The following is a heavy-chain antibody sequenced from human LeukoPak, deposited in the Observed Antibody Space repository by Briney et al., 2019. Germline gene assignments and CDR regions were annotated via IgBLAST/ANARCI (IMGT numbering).Heavy chain of an antibody. D-gene: IGHD6-13*01. J-gene: IGHJ4*02. CDR3: ARAGPSAAARPREYYFDY. Sequence: ASVKVSCKGSGGTFSSYAISWVRQAPGQGLEWMGWISAYNGNTNYAQKLQGRVTMTTDTSTSTAYMELRSLRSDDTAVYYCARAGPSAAARPREYYFDYWGQGTLVTVSS. CDR2: ISAYNGNT. V-gene: IGHV1-18*01. CDR1: GGTFSSYA.